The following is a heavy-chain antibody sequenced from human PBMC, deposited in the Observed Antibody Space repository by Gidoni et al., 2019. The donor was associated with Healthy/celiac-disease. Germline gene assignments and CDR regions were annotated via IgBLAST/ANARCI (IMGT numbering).Heavy chain of an antibody. CDR2: ISSSSSYI. CDR1: GFTLSRYS. Sequence: EVQLVESGGGLVKPGGSLRLACAASGFTLSRYSMNWVRQAPGKGLEWVSSISSSSSYIYYADSVKGRFTISRDNAKNSLYLQMNSLRAEDTAVYYCARDLITFGGVIDKFDYWGQGTLVTVSS. CDR3: ARDLITFGGVIDKFDY. J-gene: IGHJ4*02. V-gene: IGHV3-21*01. D-gene: IGHD3-16*02.